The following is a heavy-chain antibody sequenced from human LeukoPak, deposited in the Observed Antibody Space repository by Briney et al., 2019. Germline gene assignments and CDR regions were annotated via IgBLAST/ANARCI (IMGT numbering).Heavy chain of an antibody. CDR1: GYTFTIYA. J-gene: IGHJ3*02. V-gene: IGHV7-4-1*02. Sequence: GASVKVSCKASGYTFTIYAMNWVRQAPGQGLEWMGWINTNTGNPTYAQGFTGRFVFSLDTSVSTAYLQISSLKAEDTAVYYCARSISGPTVVMLSRDAFDIWGQGTMVTVSS. CDR3: ARSISGPTVVMLSRDAFDI. CDR2: INTNTGNP. D-gene: IGHD4-23*01.